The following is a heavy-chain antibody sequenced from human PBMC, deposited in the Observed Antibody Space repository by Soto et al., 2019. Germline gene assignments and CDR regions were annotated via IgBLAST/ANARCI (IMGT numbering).Heavy chain of an antibody. Sequence: GGSLRLSCAASGFTFSNYGMHWVRQAPGKGLEWVTVISYDGSNKYYADSVKGRFTISRDNSKNTLYLQMNSLRAEDTAVYYCAKAVGYCSSTSCRDYYFYYGMDVWGQGTTVTVSS. CDR3: AKAVGYCSSTSCRDYYFYYGMDV. J-gene: IGHJ6*02. D-gene: IGHD2-2*01. CDR1: GFTFSNYG. CDR2: ISYDGSNK. V-gene: IGHV3-30*18.